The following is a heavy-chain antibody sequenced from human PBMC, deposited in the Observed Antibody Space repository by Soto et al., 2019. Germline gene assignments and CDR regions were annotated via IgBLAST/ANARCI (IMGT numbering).Heavy chain of an antibody. Sequence: SGPTLVNPTQTLTLTCTFSGFSLSTSGMCVSWIRQPPGKALEWLALIDWDDDKYYSTSLKTRLTISKDTSKNKVVLTMTNMDHVHKDTSYCERIKNYPGMNYYHYGMDVWGQGT. CDR2: IDWDDDK. CDR3: ERIKNYPGMNYYHYGMDV. J-gene: IGHJ6*02. D-gene: IGHD1-7*01. CDR1: GFSLSTSGMC. V-gene: IGHV2-70*01.